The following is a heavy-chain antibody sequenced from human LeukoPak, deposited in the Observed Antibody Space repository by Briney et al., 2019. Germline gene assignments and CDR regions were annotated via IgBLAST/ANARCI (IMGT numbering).Heavy chain of an antibody. V-gene: IGHV4-34*08. CDR2: INHNGST. J-gene: IGHJ4*02. D-gene: IGHD5-18*01. CDR3: VWGYVDTAIILDY. CDR1: GGTFSGYY. Sequence: SETVSLTCAVSGGTFSGYYLHWMRQPPGQGLEWMGEINHNGSTTNNPYLKSRVTISGDTSKSKSSLKLSCVTAADTAVYYCVWGYVDTAIILDYWGQGTLVTVSS.